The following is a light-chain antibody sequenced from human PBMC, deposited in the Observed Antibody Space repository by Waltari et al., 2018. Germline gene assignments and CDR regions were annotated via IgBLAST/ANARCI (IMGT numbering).Light chain of an antibody. J-gene: IGKJ1*01. CDR1: QSVGTY. CDR3: QHFVRLPAT. V-gene: IGKV3-20*01. Sequence: EIVLTQSPGTLSLSPGERATLSCRASQSVGTYLAWYQQKPGQAPRLLIYGASSRATGIPDRFSVSGSGTDFSLTISRLEPEDFAVYYCQHFVRLPATFGQGTKVEIK. CDR2: GAS.